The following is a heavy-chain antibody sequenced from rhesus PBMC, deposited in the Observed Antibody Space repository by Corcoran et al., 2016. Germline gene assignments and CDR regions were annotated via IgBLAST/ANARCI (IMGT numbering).Heavy chain of an antibody. V-gene: IGHV3-16*02. J-gene: IGHJ1*01. CDR2: IKKKADGGTA. CDR1: GFTFSNYC. CDR3: TRDYRAGYFEF. Sequence: EVQLVESGGGLVQPGGSLRLTCAASGFTFSNYCMSWVRQAPGQGLDWVGRIKKKADGGTAAYAESVTGRFTISRDDSKNTLYLQMNSLKTEDTAVYYCTRDYRAGYFEFWGQGALVTVSS. D-gene: IGHD1-1-1*01.